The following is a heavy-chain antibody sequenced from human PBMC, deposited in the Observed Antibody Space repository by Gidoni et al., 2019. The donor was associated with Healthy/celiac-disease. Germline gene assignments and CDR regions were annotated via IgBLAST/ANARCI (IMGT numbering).Heavy chain of an antibody. CDR2: IKQDGSEK. V-gene: IGHV3-7*01. CDR1: GFTFSSYW. J-gene: IGHJ4*02. CDR3: ARIALEWLLFDY. Sequence: EVQLVESGGGLVQHGGSLRLSCAASGFTFSSYWMSWVRQAQGKGVGWVANIKQDGSEKYYVDAVKGRFTISRDNAKNSLYLQMNSLRAEDTAVYYCARIALEWLLFDYWGQGTLVTVSS. D-gene: IGHD3-3*01.